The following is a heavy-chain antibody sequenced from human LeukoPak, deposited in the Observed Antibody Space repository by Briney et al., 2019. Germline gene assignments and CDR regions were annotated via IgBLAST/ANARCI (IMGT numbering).Heavy chain of an antibody. J-gene: IGHJ1*01. Sequence: GGSLRLSCAASGFTFSSYSMNWVRQAPGKGLEWVSSISSSSSYIYYADSVKGRFTISRDNSKNTLYLQMNSLRAEDTAVYYCARGGERYCTSTSCLQYFQHWGQGTLVTVSS. CDR1: GFTFSSYS. D-gene: IGHD2-2*01. CDR2: ISSSSSYI. V-gene: IGHV3-21*01. CDR3: ARGGERYCTSTSCLQYFQH.